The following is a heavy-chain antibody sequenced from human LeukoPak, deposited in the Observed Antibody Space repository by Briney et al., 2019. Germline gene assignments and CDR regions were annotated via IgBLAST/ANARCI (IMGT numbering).Heavy chain of an antibody. J-gene: IGHJ3*02. V-gene: IGHV1-18*01. CDR3: AKDPPLDIVVVTAADDFDI. CDR2: ISAYNGNT. CDR1: GYTFTSYG. Sequence: ASVKVSCKASGYTFTSYGISWVRQAPGQGLEWMGWISAYNGNTNYAQKLQGRVTMTTDTSTSTAYMELRSLRADDTAVYYCAKDPPLDIVVVTAADDFDIWGQGTMVTVSS. D-gene: IGHD2-21*02.